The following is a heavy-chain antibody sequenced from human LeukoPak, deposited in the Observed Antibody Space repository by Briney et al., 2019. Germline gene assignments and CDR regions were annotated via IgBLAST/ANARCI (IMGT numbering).Heavy chain of an antibody. Sequence: ASVKVSCKASGYTFTGYYMHWVRQAPGQGLEWMGWINPNSGGTNYAQKFQGRVTMTRDTSISTAYMDLSRLRSDDTAVYYCARDRQYYYGPGSLIPWGQGTLVTVSS. CDR3: ARDRQYYYGPGSLIP. D-gene: IGHD3-10*01. CDR1: GYTFTGYY. V-gene: IGHV1-2*02. CDR2: INPNSGGT. J-gene: IGHJ5*02.